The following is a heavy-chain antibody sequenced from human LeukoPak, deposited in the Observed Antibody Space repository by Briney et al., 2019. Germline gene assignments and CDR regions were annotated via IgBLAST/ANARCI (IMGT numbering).Heavy chain of an antibody. CDR1: IYTLSSYA. D-gene: IGHD1-26*01. CDR2: ISGSGGST. Sequence: GGSLRLSCAASIYTLSSYAMSCVRQAPGKGLEWVSAISGSGGSTYYADSVKGRFTISRDNSKNTLYLQMNSLRPADTAVYYCAKDVRGATTGGFDYWGQGTLVTVSS. CDR3: AKDVRGATTGGFDY. V-gene: IGHV3-23*01. J-gene: IGHJ4*02.